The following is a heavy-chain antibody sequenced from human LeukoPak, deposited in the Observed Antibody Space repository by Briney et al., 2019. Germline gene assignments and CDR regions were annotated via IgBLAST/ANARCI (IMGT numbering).Heavy chain of an antibody. V-gene: IGHV3-15*01. J-gene: IGHJ4*02. D-gene: IGHD3-22*01. Sequence: GGSLRLSCAASGFTFSNAWMSWVRQAPGKGLEWVGRIKSKTDGGTTDYAAPVKGRFTISRDDSKNTLYLQMNSLKTEDTAVYYCTTGIPSSGYYYKYYFDYWGQGTLVTVSS. CDR1: GFTFSNAW. CDR3: TTGIPSSGYYYKYYFDY. CDR2: IKSKTDGGTT.